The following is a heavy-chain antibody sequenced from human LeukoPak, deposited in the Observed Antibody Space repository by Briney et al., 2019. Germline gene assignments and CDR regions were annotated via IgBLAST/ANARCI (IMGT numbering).Heavy chain of an antibody. J-gene: IGHJ4*02. Sequence: GESLRLSCAASGFTFSNAWMSWVRQPPGKGLEWVGRIKSKTDGGTTDYAAPVKGRFTISRDDSKNTLYLQMNSLKTEDTAVYDCLKDYDFWSGYDYFDYWGQGTLVTVSS. CDR1: GFTFSNAW. CDR3: LKDYDFWSGYDYFDY. D-gene: IGHD3-3*01. V-gene: IGHV3-15*01. CDR2: IKSKTDGGTT.